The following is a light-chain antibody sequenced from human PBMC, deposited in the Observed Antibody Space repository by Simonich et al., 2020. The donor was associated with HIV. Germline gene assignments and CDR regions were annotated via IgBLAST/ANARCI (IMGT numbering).Light chain of an antibody. CDR3: CSYAGSYVV. CDR2: DVR. J-gene: IGLJ2*01. CDR1: SSDVGGYNY. V-gene: IGLV2-11*01. Sequence: QSALTQPRSVSGSPGQSVTISCTGTSSDVGGYNYVSWYQPHPGKAPKPMHYDVRKRPSGVPERFSGSKSGNTTSLTISGLQAEDEADYYCCSYAGSYVVFGGGTKLTVL.